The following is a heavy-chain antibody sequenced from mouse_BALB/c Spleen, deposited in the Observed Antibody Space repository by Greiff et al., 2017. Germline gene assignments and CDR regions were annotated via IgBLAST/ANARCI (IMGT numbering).Heavy chain of an antibody. D-gene: IGHD2-1*01. Sequence: VKLQESGAELVRPGASVTLSCKASGYTFTDYEMHWVKQTPVHGLEWIGAIDPETGGTAYNQKFKGKATLTADKSSSTAYMELRSLTSEDSAVYYCTSYGNYVYYYAMDYWGQGTSVTVSS. CDR1: GYTFTDYE. CDR2: IDPETGGT. CDR3: TSYGNYVYYYAMDY. J-gene: IGHJ4*01. V-gene: IGHV1-15*01.